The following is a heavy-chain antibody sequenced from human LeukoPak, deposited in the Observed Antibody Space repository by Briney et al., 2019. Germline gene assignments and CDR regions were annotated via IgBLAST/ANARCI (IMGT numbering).Heavy chain of an antibody. V-gene: IGHV4-30-4*01. CDR2: IYYSGST. CDR1: GGSISSYY. CDR3: ARDRYGDYSFDY. J-gene: IGHJ4*02. Sequence: PPETLSLTCTVSGGSISSYYWSWIRQPPGKGLEWIGYIYYSGSTYYNPSLKSRVTISVDTSKNQFSLKLSSVTAADTAVYYCARDRYGDYSFDYWGQGTLVTVSS. D-gene: IGHD4-17*01.